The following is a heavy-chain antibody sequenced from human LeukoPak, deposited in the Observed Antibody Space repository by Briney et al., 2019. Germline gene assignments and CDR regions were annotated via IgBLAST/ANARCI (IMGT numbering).Heavy chain of an antibody. V-gene: IGHV3-30*18. Sequence: GRSLRLSFAASGFTFSSYGMHWVRPAPGKGLEWVAVTSDDGTNKYYADSVKGRFTISRDNSKNTLYLQMNNLRPEDTALYYCAKGLSGSYQRGFFDYWGQGTLVTVSS. J-gene: IGHJ4*02. CDR2: TSDDGTNK. D-gene: IGHD1-26*01. CDR3: AKGLSGSYQRGFFDY. CDR1: GFTFSSYG.